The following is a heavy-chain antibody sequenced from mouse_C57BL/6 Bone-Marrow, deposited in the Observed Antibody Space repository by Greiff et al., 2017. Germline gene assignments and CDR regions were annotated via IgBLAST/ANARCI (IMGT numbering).Heavy chain of an antibody. Sequence: QVQLQQSGPELVKPGASVKISCKASGYTFTDYYINWVKQRPGQGLEWIGWIFPGSGSTYYNEKFKGKATLTVDKSSSTAYMLLSSLTSEDSAIYYCARYGNYYGSSYEWYFDVWGTGTTVTVSS. D-gene: IGHD1-1*01. V-gene: IGHV1-75*01. CDR1: GYTFTDYY. CDR2: IFPGSGST. CDR3: ARYGNYYGSSYEWYFDV. J-gene: IGHJ1*03.